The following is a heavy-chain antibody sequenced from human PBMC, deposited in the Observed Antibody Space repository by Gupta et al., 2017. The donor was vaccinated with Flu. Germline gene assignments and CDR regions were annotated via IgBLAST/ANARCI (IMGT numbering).Heavy chain of an antibody. CDR2: INEDGSEK. D-gene: IGHD4-11*01. CDR3: ARDYRDYYGMDV. CDR1: AFTFGSYG. J-gene: IGHJ6*02. Sequence: DVQLVESGGGLVQPGGSVRPSCADSAFTFGSYGMSWVRQAPGKGLEWVTSINEDGSEKYYVDSVKGRITISRDNAQNSLYLQMNSLRVEDTALYYCARDYRDYYGMDVWGQGTTVTVSS. V-gene: IGHV3-7*03.